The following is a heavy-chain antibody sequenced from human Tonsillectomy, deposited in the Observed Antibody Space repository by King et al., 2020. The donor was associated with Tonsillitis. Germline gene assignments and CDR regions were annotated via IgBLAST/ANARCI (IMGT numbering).Heavy chain of an antibody. Sequence: VQLVESGGGLVQPGGSLRLSCAASGFTFSNYWMTWVRQAPGKGLEFVANIKQDGGEKYYVDSVRGRFTISRDNAENSLHLQMNSLRAEDTAIYFCARPGGADHVRYFFHYAMDVWGKGTTVTVSS. J-gene: IGHJ6*04. D-gene: IGHD2/OR15-2a*01. CDR2: IKQDGGEK. CDR1: GFTFSNYW. V-gene: IGHV3-7*01. CDR3: ARPGGADHVRYFFHYAMDV.